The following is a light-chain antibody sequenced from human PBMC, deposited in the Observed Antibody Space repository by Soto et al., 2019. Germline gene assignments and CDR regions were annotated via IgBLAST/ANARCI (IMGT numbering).Light chain of an antibody. CDR2: ATS. CDR1: QGISNR. J-gene: IGKJ5*01. CDR3: QQYDNLPLT. V-gene: IGKV1-16*01. Sequence: DSQMAHAPSSLCASVVDRVTIYCRASQGISNRLAWYQQRPGKAPKLLIYATSSLQSEVPSRFSGSGFGTDFTLTISSLQPEDIATYYCQQYDNLPLTFGQGTRLEIK.